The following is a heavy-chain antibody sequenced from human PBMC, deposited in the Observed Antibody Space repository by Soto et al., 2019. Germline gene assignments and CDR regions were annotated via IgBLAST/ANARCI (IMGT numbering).Heavy chain of an antibody. CDR3: AGIAAAGTNFDY. D-gene: IGHD6-13*01. CDR2: IYHRGST. J-gene: IGHJ4*02. Sequence: QVQLQESGPGLVKPSGTLSLTCAVYGGSISSSNWWSWVRQPPGKGLEWIGEIYHRGSTNYNPSRKGRVTISVDKSKNQFSIKLSPVAAADTAVYYCAGIAAAGTNFDYGGQGTLVTVSS. CDR1: GGSISSSNW. V-gene: IGHV4-4*02.